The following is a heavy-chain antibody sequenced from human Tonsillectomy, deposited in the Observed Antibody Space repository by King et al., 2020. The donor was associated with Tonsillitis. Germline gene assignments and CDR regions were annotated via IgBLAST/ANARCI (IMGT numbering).Heavy chain of an antibody. Sequence: QLQESGSGLVKPSQTLSLTCAVSGGSISSDAYSWSWIRQPPGKGLEWIGYIYHSGSTYYKPSLKSRVTISLDRSKNQFSLKLSSVTAADTAVYYCARASGYSSSYGMDVWGQGTTVTVSS. J-gene: IGHJ6*02. CDR2: IYHSGST. CDR3: ARASGYSSSYGMDV. V-gene: IGHV4-30-2*01. D-gene: IGHD5-18*01. CDR1: GGSISSDAYS.